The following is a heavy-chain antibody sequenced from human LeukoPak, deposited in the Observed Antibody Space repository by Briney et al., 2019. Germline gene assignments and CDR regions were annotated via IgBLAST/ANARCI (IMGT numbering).Heavy chain of an antibody. J-gene: IGHJ6*02. CDR2: ISGSGGST. Sequence: PGGSLRLSCAASGFTFSSYAMSWVRQAPGKGLEWVSAISGSGGSTYYADSVKGRFTISRDNSKNTLYLQMNSLRAEDTAVYYCAKDRRSLGRYFDWSYYYYGMDVWGQGTTVTVSS. D-gene: IGHD3-9*01. V-gene: IGHV3-23*01. CDR3: AKDRRSLGRYFDWSYYYYGMDV. CDR1: GFTFSSYA.